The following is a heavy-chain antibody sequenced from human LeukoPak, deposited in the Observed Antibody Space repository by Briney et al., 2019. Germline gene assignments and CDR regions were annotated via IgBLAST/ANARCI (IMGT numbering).Heavy chain of an antibody. J-gene: IGHJ4*02. D-gene: IGHD4/OR15-4a*01. CDR2: IYYSGST. Sequence: SETLSLTCTVSGSCVSSGSYYWSWIRQPPGKGLEWIGYIYYSGSTNYNPSLKSRVTISVDTSKNQFSLKLSSVTAADTAVYYCARVGAGTFDYWGQGTLVTVSS. CDR1: GSCVSSGSYY. CDR3: ARVGAGTFDY. V-gene: IGHV4-61*01.